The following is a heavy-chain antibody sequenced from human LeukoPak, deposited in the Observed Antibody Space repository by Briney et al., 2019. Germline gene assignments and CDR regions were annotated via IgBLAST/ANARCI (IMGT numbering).Heavy chain of an antibody. CDR1: GGSISSYY. D-gene: IGHD3-10*01. CDR3: ASSIDYYGSGSYYLAFDY. CDR2: IYYSGST. J-gene: IGHJ4*02. Sequence: SETLSLTCTVSGGSISSYYWSWIRQPPGKGLEWIGYIYYSGSTNYNPSLKSRVTISVDTSKNQFSLKLSSVTAADTAVYYCASSIDYYGSGSYYLAFDYWGQGTLVTVSS. V-gene: IGHV4-59*08.